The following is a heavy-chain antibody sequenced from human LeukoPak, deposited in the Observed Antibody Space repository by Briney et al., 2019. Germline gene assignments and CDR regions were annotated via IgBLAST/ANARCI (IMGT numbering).Heavy chain of an antibody. V-gene: IGHV3-30-3*01. J-gene: IGHJ4*02. D-gene: IGHD3-22*01. Sequence: GRSLRLSCAASGFTFSSYAMHWVRQAPGKGLEWVAVISYDGSNKYYADSVKGRFTISRDNSKNTLYLQMNSLRAEDMAVYYCARAPLDYYDSSGYFDYWGQGTLVTVSS. CDR2: ISYDGSNK. CDR3: ARAPLDYYDSSGYFDY. CDR1: GFTFSSYA.